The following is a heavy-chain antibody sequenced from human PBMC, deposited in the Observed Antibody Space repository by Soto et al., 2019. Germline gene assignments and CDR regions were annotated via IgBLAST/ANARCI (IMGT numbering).Heavy chain of an antibody. D-gene: IGHD3-9*01. V-gene: IGHV3-53*01. J-gene: IGHJ6*02. Sequence: GGSLRLSCSASGFTVGSNYMSWVRQAPGKGLEWVSVIYSEGTPYYADSVKGRFTISRENSNNTLYLHMNNLRAEDTAVYYCARSTYYDILTGSYYYYAMDVWGQGTTVTVSS. CDR1: GFTVGSNY. CDR3: ARSTYYDILTGSYYYYAMDV. CDR2: IYSEGTP.